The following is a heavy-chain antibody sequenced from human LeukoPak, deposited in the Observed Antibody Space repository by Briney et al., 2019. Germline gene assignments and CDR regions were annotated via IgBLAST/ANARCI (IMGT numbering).Heavy chain of an antibody. CDR2: FDPEDGET. V-gene: IGHV1-24*01. CDR1: GYTLTELS. J-gene: IGHJ5*02. Sequence: ASVKVSCKVSGYTLTELSMHWVRQAPGKGLEWMGGFDPEDGETIYAQKFQGRVTMTEDTSTDTAYMELSSLRSEDTAVYYCATHGRGLTYYDILTGGFWFDPWGQGTLVTVSS. D-gene: IGHD3-9*01. CDR3: ATHGRGLTYYDILTGGFWFDP.